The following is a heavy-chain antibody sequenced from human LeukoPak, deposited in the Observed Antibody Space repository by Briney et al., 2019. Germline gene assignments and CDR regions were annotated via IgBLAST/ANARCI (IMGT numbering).Heavy chain of an antibody. CDR1: GFTFSGYI. D-gene: IGHD3-3*01. Sequence: GGSLRLSCSASGFTFSGYIMSWVRQAPGKGLEWVSAITGSGGGTYYADAVKGRFTISRDNSKNTLYLQMNSLRAEDTAVHYCARDQGRDDFWSGYYYYYYGMDVWGQGTTVTVSS. CDR3: ARDQGRDDFWSGYYYYYYGMDV. V-gene: IGHV3-23*01. J-gene: IGHJ6*02. CDR2: ITGSGGGT.